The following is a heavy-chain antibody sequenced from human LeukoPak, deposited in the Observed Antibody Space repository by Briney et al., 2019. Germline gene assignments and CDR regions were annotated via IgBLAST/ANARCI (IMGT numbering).Heavy chain of an antibody. V-gene: IGHV4-59*12. CDR3: ARGHYSNGYGMDV. Sequence: SETLSLTCTVSGGSISSYYWSWIRQPPGKGLEWIGCIYYSGSTNYNPSLKSRVTISVDTSKNQFSLKLSSVTAADTAVYYCARGHYSNGYGMDVWGQGTTVTVSS. J-gene: IGHJ6*02. CDR2: IYYSGST. CDR1: GGSISSYY. D-gene: IGHD4-11*01.